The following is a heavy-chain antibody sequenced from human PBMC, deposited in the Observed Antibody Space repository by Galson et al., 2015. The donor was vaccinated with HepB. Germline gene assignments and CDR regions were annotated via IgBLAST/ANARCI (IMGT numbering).Heavy chain of an antibody. CDR3: ARDGVTIFGVVEAPWYFDL. CDR2: IIPIFGTA. CDR1: GGTFSSYA. Sequence: SVKVSCKASGGTFSSYAISWVRQAPGQGLEWMGGIIPIFGTANYAQKFQGRVTITADESTSTAYMELSSLRSEDTAVYYCARDGVTIFGVVEAPWYFDLWGRGTLVTVSS. D-gene: IGHD3-3*01. J-gene: IGHJ2*01. V-gene: IGHV1-69*13.